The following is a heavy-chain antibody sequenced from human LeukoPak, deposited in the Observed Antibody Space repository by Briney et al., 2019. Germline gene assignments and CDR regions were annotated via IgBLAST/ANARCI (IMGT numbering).Heavy chain of an antibody. V-gene: IGHV4-61*02. CDR3: AREGYTSSWYSGYYYFDY. Sequence: SQTLSLTCSVSGGSISSGSYFWTWIRQPAGRRLEWIGRINTSGSTNYNPSLKSRVTISVDTSKNQFSLKLSSVTAADTAVFFCAREGYTSSWYSGYYYFDYWGQGTLVTVSS. CDR2: INTSGST. D-gene: IGHD6-13*01. J-gene: IGHJ4*02. CDR1: GGSISSGSYF.